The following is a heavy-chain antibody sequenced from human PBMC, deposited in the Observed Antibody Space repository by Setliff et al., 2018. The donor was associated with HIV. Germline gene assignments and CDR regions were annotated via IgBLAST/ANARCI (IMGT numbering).Heavy chain of an antibody. CDR2: IKSRADGGTT. D-gene: IGHD3-10*01. Sequence: PGGSLRLSSAASGFTFSNAWMTWVRQVPGKGLEWVGRIKSRADGGTTDYAAPVNGRFSISRDDSKNTLYLQMDSLKTDDTAVYYCTTDDGSGTFYPPPYFDYWGHGTPVTVSS. CDR1: GFTFSNAW. CDR3: TTDDGSGTFYPPPYFDY. V-gene: IGHV3-15*01. J-gene: IGHJ4*01.